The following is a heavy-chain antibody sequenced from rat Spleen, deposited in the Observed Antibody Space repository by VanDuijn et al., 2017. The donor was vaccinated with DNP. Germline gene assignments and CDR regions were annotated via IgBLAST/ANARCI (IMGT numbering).Heavy chain of an antibody. Sequence: QVQLKEAGPGLVQPSQTLSLTCSVSGFSLTDYSVHWVRQPPGEGLEWMGRIRSDGSTDYNSVLKSRLTISRDTSKSQVFLKMNSLQTEDTAIYFCTRGGNGGYYFDYGGQGVMVTVSS. CDR3: TRGGNGGYYFDY. CDR1: GFSLTDYS. CDR2: IRSDGST. V-gene: IGHV2-19*01. D-gene: IGHD1-11*01. J-gene: IGHJ2*01.